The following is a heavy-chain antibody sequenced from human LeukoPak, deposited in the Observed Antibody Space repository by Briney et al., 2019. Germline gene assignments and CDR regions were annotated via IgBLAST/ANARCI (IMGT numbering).Heavy chain of an antibody. CDR2: IYYSGST. CDR3: ARANWAGTMFDY. V-gene: IGHV4-59*01. Sequence: SETLSLTCTVSGGSISSYYWSWIRRPPGKGLEWIGYIYYSGSTNYNPSLKSRVTISVDTSKNQFSLKLSSVTAADTAVYYCARANWAGTMFDYWGQGTLVTVSS. D-gene: IGHD1/OR15-1a*01. J-gene: IGHJ4*02. CDR1: GGSISSYY.